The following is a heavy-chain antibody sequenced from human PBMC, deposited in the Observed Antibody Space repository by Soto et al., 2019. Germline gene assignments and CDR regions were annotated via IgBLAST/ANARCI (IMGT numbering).Heavy chain of an antibody. V-gene: IGHV5-10-1*01. D-gene: IGHD4-17*01. CDR1: GYGFSNYY. J-gene: IGHJ4*02. Sequence: GESLKISCTGSGYGFSNYYIAWVRQMPGKDLEWMGKIDPGDSYTYYSPSFQGHVTISTDKSINTAYLQWSSLQTSDTAIYYCARLGHGDYVAQWGQGTLVTVSS. CDR2: IDPGDSYT. CDR3: ARLGHGDYVAQ.